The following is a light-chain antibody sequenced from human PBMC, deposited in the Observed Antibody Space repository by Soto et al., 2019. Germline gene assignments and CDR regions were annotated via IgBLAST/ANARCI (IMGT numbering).Light chain of an antibody. J-gene: IGKJ3*01. CDR1: QSVRNNY. V-gene: IGKV3-20*01. CDR3: QQYGHSPPFT. Sequence: EIVLTQSPGTLSLSPGEGASLSCRASQSVRNNYLAWYQQKPGQAPRVLIYDASSRATGIPDRFSGSGSGTDFTLTISRLESEDFGVYFCQQYGHSPPFTFGPGTKVDFK. CDR2: DAS.